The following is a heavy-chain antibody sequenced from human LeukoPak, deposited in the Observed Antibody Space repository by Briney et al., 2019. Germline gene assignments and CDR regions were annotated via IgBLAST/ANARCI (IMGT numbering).Heavy chain of an antibody. CDR1: GFTFSSYS. Sequence: GGSLRLSCAASGFTFSSYSMNWVRQAPGKGLEWVSSISSGSSYIYYADSVKGRFTISRDNAKNSLYLQMNSLRAEDTAVYYCARDNVAVAGYWGQGTLVTVSS. D-gene: IGHD6-19*01. J-gene: IGHJ4*02. V-gene: IGHV3-21*01. CDR3: ARDNVAVAGY. CDR2: ISSGSSYI.